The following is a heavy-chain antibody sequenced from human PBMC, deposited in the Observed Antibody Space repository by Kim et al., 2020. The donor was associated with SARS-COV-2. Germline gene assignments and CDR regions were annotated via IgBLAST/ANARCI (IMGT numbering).Heavy chain of an antibody. CDR3: ARLMTTVVTPDY. Sequence: YYNPSLNGRVTISVDTSMTQFSLKLSSVTAADTAVYYCARLMTTVVTPDYWGQGTLVTVSS. D-gene: IGHD4-17*01. J-gene: IGHJ4*02. V-gene: IGHV4-39*01.